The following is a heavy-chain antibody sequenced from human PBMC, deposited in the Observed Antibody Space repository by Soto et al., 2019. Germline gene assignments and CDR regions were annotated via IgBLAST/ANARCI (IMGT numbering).Heavy chain of an antibody. Sequence: SDTLSLTCTVSGGSISSFAYYWGWIRQPPGKGLEWIGTVYYNENTYYNPSLKSRVTISVDTAKNQFSLNLRSVTAADTAIYFCARRERYYGSPGWFDPWGQGTLVTVSS. V-gene: IGHV4-39*01. J-gene: IGHJ5*02. CDR1: GGSISSFAYY. CDR3: ARRERYYGSPGWFDP. D-gene: IGHD3-10*01. CDR2: VYYNENT.